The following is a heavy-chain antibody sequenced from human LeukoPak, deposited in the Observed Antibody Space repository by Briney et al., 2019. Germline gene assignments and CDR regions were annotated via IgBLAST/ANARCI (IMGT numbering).Heavy chain of an antibody. D-gene: IGHD2-2*01. CDR2: IGGSGRNS. J-gene: IGHJ4*02. CDR1: GFAFSSFP. V-gene: IGHV3-23*02. Sequence: GGSLRLSCAASGFAFSSFPMTWVRRAPGKGLQWVSAIGGSGRNSYYGDSVKGRFTISRDNSRNTLFLQMNGLRAEDTAVYFCARVRYCSSTSCSIRYFDYWGRGTLVTVSS. CDR3: ARVRYCSSTSCSIRYFDY.